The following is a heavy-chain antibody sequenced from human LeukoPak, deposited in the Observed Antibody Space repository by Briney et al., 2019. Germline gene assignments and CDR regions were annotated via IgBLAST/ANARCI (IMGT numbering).Heavy chain of an antibody. D-gene: IGHD3-3*01. Sequence: GGSLRLSCAASGFTFSSYSMNWVRQAPGKGLEWVSSISSSSSYIYYADSVKGRFTISRDNAKNSLYLQMNSLRAEDTAVYYCARDSLRFLGWYRQPVFYYYGMGVWGQGTTVTVSS. CDR3: ARDSLRFLGWYRQPVFYYYGMGV. CDR1: GFTFSSYS. CDR2: ISSSSSYI. J-gene: IGHJ6*02. V-gene: IGHV3-21*01.